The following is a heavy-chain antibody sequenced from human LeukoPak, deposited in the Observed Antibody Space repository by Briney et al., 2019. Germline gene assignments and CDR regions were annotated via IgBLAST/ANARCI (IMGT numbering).Heavy chain of an antibody. Sequence: GGSLRLSCAASGFTFSSYAMSWVRQAPGKGLEWVSAISGSGGSTYYADSVKGRFTISRDNSKNTLYLQMNSLRAEDTAVYYCARATRSISSSWYFLDYWGQGTLVTVSS. CDR2: ISGSGGST. V-gene: IGHV3-23*01. J-gene: IGHJ4*02. CDR3: ARATRSISSSWYFLDY. D-gene: IGHD6-13*01. CDR1: GFTFSSYA.